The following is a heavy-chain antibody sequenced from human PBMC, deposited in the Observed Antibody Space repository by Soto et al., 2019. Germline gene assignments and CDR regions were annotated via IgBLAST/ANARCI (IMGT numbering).Heavy chain of an antibody. V-gene: IGHV1-18*04. D-gene: IGHD3-10*01. CDR2: ISAYNGNT. Sequence: GASVKVSCKASGYTFTSYGISWVRQAPGQGLEWMGWISAYNGNTNYAQKLQGRVTMTTDTSTSTAYMELRSLRSDDTAVYYCARRAVFAAGSGPHAFDIWGQGTMVTVSS. J-gene: IGHJ3*02. CDR3: ARRAVFAAGSGPHAFDI. CDR1: GYTFTSYG.